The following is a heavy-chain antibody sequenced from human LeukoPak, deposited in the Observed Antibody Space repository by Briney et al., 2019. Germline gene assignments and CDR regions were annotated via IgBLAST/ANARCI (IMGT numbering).Heavy chain of an antibody. CDR1: GYTFTSYG. J-gene: IGHJ4*02. CDR3: ARDVRRSGYCSGGSCYSRLGY. D-gene: IGHD2-15*01. Sequence: ASVKVSCKASGYTFTSYGISWVRQAPGQGLEWMGWISAYNGNTNYAQKLQGRVTMTTDTSTSTAYMELRSLRSGDTAVYYCARDVRRSGYCSGGSCYSRLGYRGQGTLVTVSS. CDR2: ISAYNGNT. V-gene: IGHV1-18*01.